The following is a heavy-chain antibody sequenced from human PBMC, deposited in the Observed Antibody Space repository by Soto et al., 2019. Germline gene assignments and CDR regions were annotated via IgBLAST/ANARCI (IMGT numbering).Heavy chain of an antibody. V-gene: IGHV4-31*03. Sequence: PSETLSLTCTVSGGSISSGGYYWSWIRQHPGKGLEWIGYIYYSGSTYYNPSLKSRVTISVDTSKNQFSLKLSSVTAADTAVYYCARDHIVLRDYYCGMDVWGQGTTVTVSS. J-gene: IGHJ6*02. CDR1: GGSISSGGYY. D-gene: IGHD2-21*01. CDR2: IYYSGST. CDR3: ARDHIVLRDYYCGMDV.